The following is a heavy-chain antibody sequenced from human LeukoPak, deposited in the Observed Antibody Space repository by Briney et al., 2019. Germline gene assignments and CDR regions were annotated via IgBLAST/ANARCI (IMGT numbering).Heavy chain of an antibody. V-gene: IGHV4-59*01. CDR1: GGSISSYY. J-gene: IGHJ2*01. CDR2: IYYSGST. D-gene: IGHD1-1*01. Sequence: SETLSLTCTVSGGSISSYYWSWIRQPPGKGLEWIGYIYYSGSTNYNPSLKSRVTISVDTSKNQFSLKLSSVTAADTAVNYCASQTTGWYFDLWGRGTLVTVSS. CDR3: ASQTTGWYFDL.